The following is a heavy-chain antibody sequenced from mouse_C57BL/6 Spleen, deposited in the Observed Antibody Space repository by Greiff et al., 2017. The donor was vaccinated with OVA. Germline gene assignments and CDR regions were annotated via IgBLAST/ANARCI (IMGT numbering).Heavy chain of an antibody. V-gene: IGHV1-63*01. Sequence: QVQLQQSGAELVRPGTSVKMSCKASGYTFTNYWIGWAKQRPGHGLEWIGDIYPGGGYTNYNEKFKGKATLTADKSSSTAYMQLSSLTSEDSAVYYCARGDYFDYWGQGTTLTVSS. CDR1: GYTFTNYW. CDR3: ARGDYFDY. J-gene: IGHJ2*01. CDR2: IYPGGGYT.